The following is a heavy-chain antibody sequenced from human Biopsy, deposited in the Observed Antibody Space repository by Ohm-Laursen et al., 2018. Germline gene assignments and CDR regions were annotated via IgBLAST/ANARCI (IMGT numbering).Heavy chain of an antibody. Sequence: SETLSLTWAVYVGSFSGYYWTWIRQPPGKGLEWIGEINHSGSTNYNPSLKSRVSISVDTSKNQFSLMLISVTAADTAVYYCARAGTAINGNSLGFDPWGQGTLVTVSS. CDR2: INHSGST. V-gene: IGHV4-34*01. J-gene: IGHJ5*02. CDR1: VGSFSGYY. D-gene: IGHD1-20*01. CDR3: ARAGTAINGNSLGFDP.